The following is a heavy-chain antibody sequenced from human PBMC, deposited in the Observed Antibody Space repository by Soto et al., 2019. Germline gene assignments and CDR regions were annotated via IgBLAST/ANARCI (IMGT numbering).Heavy chain of an antibody. CDR1: GLSLSTRGVG. J-gene: IGHJ4*02. Sequence: QITLKESGPTVVKPTETLTLTCTFSGLSLSTRGVGVGWIRQPPGKALEWLAIIYWDDDERYSPSLKSRLTITKDTSKGQVVLTMTHMHPVDPATYYYAHPSFALPSTAYSYDYWGQGPRVTVSS. D-gene: IGHD2-2*01. CDR2: IYWDDDE. V-gene: IGHV2-5*02. CDR3: AHPSFALPSTAYSYDY.